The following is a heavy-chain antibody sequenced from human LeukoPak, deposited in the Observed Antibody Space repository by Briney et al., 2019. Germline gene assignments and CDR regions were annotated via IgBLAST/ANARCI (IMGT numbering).Heavy chain of an antibody. CDR3: ASGDYLWGSYLGY. V-gene: IGHV3-66*01. J-gene: IGHJ4*02. CDR1: GFTVSSNY. D-gene: IGHD3-16*02. CDR2: IYSGGST. Sequence: PGGSLRLSCAASGFTVSSNYMSWVRQAPGKGLEWVSVIYSGGSTYYADSVKGRFTISRDNSKNTLYLQMNSLRAEDTAVYYCASGDYLWGSYLGYWGQGTLVTVSS.